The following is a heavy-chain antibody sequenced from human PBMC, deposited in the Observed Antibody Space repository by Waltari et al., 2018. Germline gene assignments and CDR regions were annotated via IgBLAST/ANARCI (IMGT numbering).Heavy chain of an antibody. Sequence: QVQLQESGPGLVTPSETLSLPCTDSGDSLSSYYWSWIRQPAVKGLEWIGRIYTSGSTNYNPSLKSRVTMSVDTSKNQFSLKLSSVTAADTAVYYCARIHYGSGSSFDYWGQGTQVTVSS. V-gene: IGHV4-4*07. D-gene: IGHD3-10*01. CDR2: IYTSGST. CDR1: GDSLSSYY. J-gene: IGHJ4*02. CDR3: ARIHYGSGSSFDY.